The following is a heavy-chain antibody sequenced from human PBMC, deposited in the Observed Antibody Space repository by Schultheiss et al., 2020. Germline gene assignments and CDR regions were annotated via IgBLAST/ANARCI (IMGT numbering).Heavy chain of an antibody. CDR3: ASPPGIGLARDY. Sequence: GGSLRLSCAASGFTFSNAWMNWVRQAPGKGLEWVGRIKSKTDGGTTDYAAPVKGRFTISRDDSKNTLYLQMNSLRAEDTAVYYCASPPGIGLARDYWGQGTLVTVSS. CDR2: IKSKTDGGTT. V-gene: IGHV3-15*07. D-gene: IGHD6-13*01. CDR1: GFTFSNAW. J-gene: IGHJ4*02.